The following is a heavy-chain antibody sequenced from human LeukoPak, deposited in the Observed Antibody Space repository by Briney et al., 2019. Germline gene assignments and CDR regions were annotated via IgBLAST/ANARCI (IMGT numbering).Heavy chain of an antibody. CDR3: GRSAINPHNGMDV. J-gene: IGHJ6*02. CDR1: GFKFSDHY. V-gene: IGHV3-72*01. CDR2: SRNKASSYTT. Sequence: HPGGSLRLSCAASGFKFSDHYIDWVRQAPGKGLEWVGRSRNKASSYTTEYAASVEGRFTISRDVSESSLYLQMNSLRTEDPAEDYCGRSAINPHNGMDVWGQGTTVTVSS.